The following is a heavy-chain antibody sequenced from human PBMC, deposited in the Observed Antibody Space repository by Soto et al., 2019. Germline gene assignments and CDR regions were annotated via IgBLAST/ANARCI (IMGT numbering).Heavy chain of an antibody. CDR1: GGSISSGDYY. D-gene: IGHD3-16*01. CDR3: ASRTYDYVNCLDP. CDR2: IYYSGST. Sequence: SETLSLTCTVSGGSISSGDYYWSWIRQPPGKGLEWIGYIYYSGSTYYNPSLKSRVTISVDTSKNQFSLKLSSVTAADTAVYYCASRTYDYVNCLDPWGQGALVTVSS. J-gene: IGHJ5*02. V-gene: IGHV4-30-4*01.